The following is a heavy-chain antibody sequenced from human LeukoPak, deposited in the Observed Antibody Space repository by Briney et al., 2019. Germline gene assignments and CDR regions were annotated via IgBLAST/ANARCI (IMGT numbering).Heavy chain of an antibody. Sequence: PSETLSLTCTVSGGSISSYQWSWIRQPPGKGLEWIGYISYSGFTNYNPSLKSRVTISVDTSKNQFSLKLSSVTAADTAVYYCARGVYIAAAQYGYWGQGTLVTVSS. CDR3: ARGVYIAAAQYGY. D-gene: IGHD6-13*01. V-gene: IGHV4-59*01. J-gene: IGHJ4*02. CDR1: GGSISSYQ. CDR2: ISYSGFT.